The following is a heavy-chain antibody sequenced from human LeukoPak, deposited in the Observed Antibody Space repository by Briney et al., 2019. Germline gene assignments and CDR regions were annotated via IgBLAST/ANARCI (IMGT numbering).Heavy chain of an antibody. CDR1: GFTLSSYW. V-gene: IGHV3-7*05. CDR2: INEDASQK. D-gene: IGHD4-11*01. Sequence: GGSLRLSCVVSGFTLSSYWMNWVRQAPGKGLEWVATINEDASQKYYVDSVKGRFTISRDNAKNSLFLQVSSLRADDTAVYYCVPTTAGRGEGPSLGYWGQGTLVTVSS. J-gene: IGHJ4*02. CDR3: VPTTAGRGEGPSLGY.